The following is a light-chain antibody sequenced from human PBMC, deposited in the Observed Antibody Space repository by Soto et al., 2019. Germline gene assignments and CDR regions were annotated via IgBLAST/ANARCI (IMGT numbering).Light chain of an antibody. Sequence: EIVLTQSPGTLSLSPGERATLSCRASQSVSSSYLAWYQQKPGQAPRLLIYGASSRATGIPDRFSGSGSGTDFTLTISRLEPEDVAVYYCQQYYRTPFTFGPGTKVDIK. CDR2: GAS. J-gene: IGKJ3*01. V-gene: IGKV3-20*01. CDR1: QSVSSSY. CDR3: QQYYRTPFT.